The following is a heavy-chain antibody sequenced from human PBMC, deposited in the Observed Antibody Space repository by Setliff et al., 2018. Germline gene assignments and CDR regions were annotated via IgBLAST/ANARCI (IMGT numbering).Heavy chain of an antibody. CDR2: IYYSGST. V-gene: IGHV4-39*07. D-gene: IGHD6-13*01. CDR1: GGSISSSSYY. J-gene: IGHJ6*02. CDR3: ARQQQLVIGSTAYYYYGMDV. Sequence: SETLSLTCTVSGGSISSSSYYWGWIRQPPGKGLEWIGIIYYSGSTYYNPSLKSRVTISVDTSKNQFSLKLSSVTAADTAMYYCARQQQLVIGSTAYYYYGMDVWGQGTTVTVSS.